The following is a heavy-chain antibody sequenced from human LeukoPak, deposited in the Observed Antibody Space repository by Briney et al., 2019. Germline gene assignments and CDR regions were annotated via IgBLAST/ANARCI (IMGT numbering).Heavy chain of an antibody. CDR1: GFTFSTYW. Sequence: GGSPRLSCAASGFTFSTYWMAWVRQAPGKGLEWVANIKGDESARHQADSVKGRFTISRDNARNSLYLQMSSLRGDDTAVYYCARDVVGSLDYWGQGTLVTVSS. CDR3: ARDVVGSLDY. J-gene: IGHJ4*02. CDR2: IKGDESAR. D-gene: IGHD1-26*01. V-gene: IGHV3-7*01.